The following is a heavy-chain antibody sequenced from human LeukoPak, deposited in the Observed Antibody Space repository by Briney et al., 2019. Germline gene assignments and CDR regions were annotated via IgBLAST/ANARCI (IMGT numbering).Heavy chain of an antibody. J-gene: IGHJ4*02. CDR2: IYYSGSS. CDR1: GGSISSDHYY. V-gene: IGHV4-39*01. Sequence: SETLSLTCTVSGGSISSDHYYWGWIRQPPGKGLEWIGSIYYSGSSYYNPSLKSRVTISVDTSKNQFSLKLSSVTAADTAVYHCASQSGYTYGPIDYWGQGTLVTVSS. CDR3: ASQSGYTYGPIDY. D-gene: IGHD5-18*01.